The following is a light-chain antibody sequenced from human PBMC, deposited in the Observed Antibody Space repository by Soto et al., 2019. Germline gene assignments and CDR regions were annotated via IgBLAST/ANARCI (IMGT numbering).Light chain of an antibody. Sequence: EIGMTHSPATLSVSPGERATLSCRASQSVRGNLAWYQQRPDQSPRLLIYGTSSRATGIPARFSGSGSGTEFTLSISSLQSEDFAVYYCQQYNNWPFITFGQGGRPEVK. CDR3: QQYNNWPFIT. V-gene: IGKV3-15*01. J-gene: IGKJ5*01. CDR2: GTS. CDR1: QSVRGN.